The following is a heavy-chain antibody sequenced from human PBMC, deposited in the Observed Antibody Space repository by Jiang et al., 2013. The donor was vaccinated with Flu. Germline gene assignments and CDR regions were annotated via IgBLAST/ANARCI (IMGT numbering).Heavy chain of an antibody. V-gene: IGHV4-34*01. Sequence: LLKPSETLSLTCAVYGGSFSGYYWSWIRQPPGKGLEWIGEINHSGSTNYNPSLKSRVTISVDTSKNQFSLKLSSVTAADTAVYYCARGPRAPRYFDLWGHGTLVTVSS. CDR1: GGSFSGYY. J-gene: IGHJ2*01. D-gene: IGHD6-6*01. CDR3: ARGPRAPRYFDL. CDR2: INHSGST.